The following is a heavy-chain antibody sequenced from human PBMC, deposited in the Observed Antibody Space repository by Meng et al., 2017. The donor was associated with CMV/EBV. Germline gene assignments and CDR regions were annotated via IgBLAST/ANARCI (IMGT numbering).Heavy chain of an antibody. CDR3: AREDACY. CDR2: ISYDGSNK. J-gene: IGHJ4*02. CDR1: GFTFSSYA. Sequence: QVLLVESGGGVVQPGRSLRLSLAASGFTFSSYAMHWVRQAPGKGLEWVAVISYDGSNKYYVDSVKGRFTISRDNSKNTLYLQMNSLRAEDTAVYYCAREDACYWGQGTLVTVSS. V-gene: IGHV3-30-3*01.